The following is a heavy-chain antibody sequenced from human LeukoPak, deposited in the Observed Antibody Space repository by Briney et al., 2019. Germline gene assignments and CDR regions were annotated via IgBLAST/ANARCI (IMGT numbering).Heavy chain of an antibody. CDR3: AQGKWYFGL. CDR2: TYYRYKWYN. CDR1: GDSVSMNSAA. J-gene: IGHJ2*01. Sequence: SQTLSLTFAISGDSVSMNSAAWNWIRQSPSRGLEWLGRTYYRYKWYNDYAVSVKSRIIINPDTSKNQFSLQLNSVTPEDTALYYCAQGKWYFGLWGRGTLVTVSS. V-gene: IGHV6-1*01.